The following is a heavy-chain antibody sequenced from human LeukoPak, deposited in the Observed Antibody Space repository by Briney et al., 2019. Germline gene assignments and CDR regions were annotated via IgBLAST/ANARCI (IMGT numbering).Heavy chain of an antibody. D-gene: IGHD3-10*01. CDR3: ASSYYYGSGSPEPFDY. CDR2: ISGSGGST. J-gene: IGHJ4*02. V-gene: IGHV3-23*01. Sequence: GGSLRLSCAASGFTFSSYAMSWVRQAPGKGLEWVSAISGSGGSTYYADSVKGRFTISRDNSKNTLYLQMNSLRAEDTAVYYCASSYYYGSGSPEPFDYWGQGTLVTVSS. CDR1: GFTFSSYA.